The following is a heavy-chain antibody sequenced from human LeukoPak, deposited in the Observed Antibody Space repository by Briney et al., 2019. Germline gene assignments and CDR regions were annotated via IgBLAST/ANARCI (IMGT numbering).Heavy chain of an antibody. J-gene: IGHJ3*02. D-gene: IGHD1-7*01. CDR1: GYTFTGYY. CDR2: INPNSGGT. V-gene: IGHV1-2*02. Sequence: ASVKVSCKASGYTFTGYYMHWVRQAPGQGLEWMGWINPNSGGTNYAQKFQGRVTMTRDTSISTAYMELSRLRSDDTAVYYCARGSRAGTTPLRIAFDIWGQGTMVTVSS. CDR3: ARGSRAGTTPLRIAFDI.